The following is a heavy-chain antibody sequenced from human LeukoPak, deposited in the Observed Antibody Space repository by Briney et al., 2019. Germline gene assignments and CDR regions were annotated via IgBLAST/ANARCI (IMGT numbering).Heavy chain of an antibody. D-gene: IGHD3-10*01. Sequence: SSETLSLTCTVSGGSISSGGYYWSWIRQHPGKGLEWIGYIYYSGSTYYNPSLKSRVTISVDTSKNQFSLKLSSVTAADTAVYYCARGPYGSGFDYWGQGTLVTVSS. J-gene: IGHJ4*02. CDR1: GGSISSGGYY. V-gene: IGHV4-31*03. CDR2: IYYSGST. CDR3: ARGPYGSGFDY.